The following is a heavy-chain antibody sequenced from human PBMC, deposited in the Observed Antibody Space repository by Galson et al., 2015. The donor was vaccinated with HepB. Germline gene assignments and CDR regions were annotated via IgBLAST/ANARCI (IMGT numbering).Heavy chain of an antibody. CDR1: GFIFSSSA. J-gene: IGHJ2*01. D-gene: IGHD3-22*01. CDR2: IVVGSGNT. Sequence: SVKVSCKASGFIFSSSAMQWVRQARGQRLEWIGWIVVGSGNTNYAQKFQERVTITRDMSTNTAYMELSSLRSEDTAVYYCATYSSPYYYDTSGNFGYFGLWGRGTLVTVSS. V-gene: IGHV1-58*02. CDR3: ATYSSPYYYDTSGNFGYFGL.